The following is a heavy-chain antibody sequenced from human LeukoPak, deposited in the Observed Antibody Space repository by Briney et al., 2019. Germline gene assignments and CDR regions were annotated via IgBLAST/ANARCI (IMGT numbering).Heavy chain of an antibody. D-gene: IGHD6-13*01. CDR1: GFTFSSYA. J-gene: IGHJ1*01. CDR2: ISGSGGST. Sequence: PGGSLRLSCAASGFTFSSYAMSWVRQAPGKGLEWVSAISGSGGSTYYAGSVKGRFTISRDNSKNTLYLQMNSLRAEDTVVYYCARAEAAAAPAEYFQHWGQGTLVTVSS. V-gene: IGHV3-23*01. CDR3: ARAEAAAAPAEYFQH.